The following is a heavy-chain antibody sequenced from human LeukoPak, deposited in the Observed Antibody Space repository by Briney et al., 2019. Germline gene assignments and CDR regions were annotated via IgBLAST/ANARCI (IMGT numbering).Heavy chain of an antibody. CDR3: ARASHDYGDLLDAFVI. J-gene: IGHJ3*02. CDR2: IKQDGSEK. D-gene: IGHD4-17*01. Sequence: GGSLRLSCAASGFTFSSYWMSWVRQAPGKGLEWVANIKQDGSEKYYVDSVKGRFTISRDNAKNSLYLQMNSLRAEDTAGYYCARASHDYGDLLDAFVIWGQGTMVTVSS. CDR1: GFTFSSYW. V-gene: IGHV3-7*01.